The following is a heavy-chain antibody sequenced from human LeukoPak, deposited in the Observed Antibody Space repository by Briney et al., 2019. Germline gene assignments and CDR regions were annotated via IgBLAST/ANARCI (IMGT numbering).Heavy chain of an antibody. D-gene: IGHD3-22*01. CDR1: GGSISSSNW. CDR2: IYHSGST. CDR3: ARRGPYLYYYDSSGYYPFFDY. Sequence: SEALSLTCAVSGGSISSSNWWSWVRQPPGKGLEWIGEIYHSGSTNYNPSLKSRVTISVDKSKNQFSLKLSSVTAADTAVYYCARRGPYLYYYDSSGYYPFFDYWGQGTLVTVSS. J-gene: IGHJ4*02. V-gene: IGHV4-4*02.